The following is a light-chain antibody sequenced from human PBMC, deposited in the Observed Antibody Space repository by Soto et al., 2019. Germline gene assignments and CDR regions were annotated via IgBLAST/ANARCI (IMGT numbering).Light chain of an antibody. Sequence: DIQMTQSPSTLSASVGDRVIITCRASQSITTWLAWYQQKPGKAPKLLIYKASTLESGVPSRFSGSGSGTEFTITISSLQPDDFATYYCQQDDGNWWTFGQGTKVEIK. V-gene: IGKV1-5*03. CDR1: QSITTW. CDR2: KAS. CDR3: QQDDGNWWT. J-gene: IGKJ1*01.